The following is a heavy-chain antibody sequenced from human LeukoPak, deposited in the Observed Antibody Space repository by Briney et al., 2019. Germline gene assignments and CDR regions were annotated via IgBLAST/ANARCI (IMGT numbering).Heavy chain of an antibody. J-gene: IGHJ4*02. CDR3: ASLLRIVPTTSVH. Sequence: PGGSLRLSCAAYGFMFRKYWMNWVRQAPGKGLEWVAHIKDDGNAQYYVDSVKGRFTISRDNAKESVDLQMDSLTVEDTAVYYCASLLRIVPTTSVHWGQGTVVTVSS. V-gene: IGHV3-7*01. CDR1: GFMFRKYW. CDR2: IKDDGNAQ. D-gene: IGHD1-26*01.